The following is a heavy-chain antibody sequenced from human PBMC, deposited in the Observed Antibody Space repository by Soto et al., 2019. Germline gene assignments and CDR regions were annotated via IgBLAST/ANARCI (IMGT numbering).Heavy chain of an antibody. J-gene: IGHJ4*02. Sequence: TETLSLTCTVSGGSISSHYWSWIRQPPGKGLEWIGYIYYSLNTNSNPSLKSRVTISADTSKNQFSLKLSTVVAVDTAVYFCARHVSHAVGGHFDYWGQGTLVTVSS. CDR1: GGSISSHY. CDR2: IYYSLNT. V-gene: IGHV4-59*08. D-gene: IGHD3-16*01. CDR3: ARHVSHAVGGHFDY.